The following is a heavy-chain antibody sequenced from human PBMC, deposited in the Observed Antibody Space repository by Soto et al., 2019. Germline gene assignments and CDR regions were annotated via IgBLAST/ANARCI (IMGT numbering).Heavy chain of an antibody. J-gene: IGHJ3*02. CDR3: AKDVFWWLRLGGVDAFDI. V-gene: IGHV3-23*01. CDR2: ISGSGGST. CDR1: GFTFSSYA. D-gene: IGHD5-12*01. Sequence: EVQLLESGGGLVQPGGSLRLSCAASGFTFSSYAMSWVRQAPGKGLEWVSAISGSGGSTYYADSVKGRFTISRDNSKNTLSLQMNRLRAEDKAVYYCAKDVFWWLRLGGVDAFDIWGQGTMVTVSS.